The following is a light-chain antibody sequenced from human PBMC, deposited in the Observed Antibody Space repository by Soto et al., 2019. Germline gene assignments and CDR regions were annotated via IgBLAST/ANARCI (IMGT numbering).Light chain of an antibody. CDR3: CSYAGSTTFWV. V-gene: IGLV2-23*02. J-gene: IGLJ3*02. CDR1: SSDVGSYDV. Sequence: QSVPTQPASVSGSPGQSITISCTGTSSDVGSYDVVSWYQQHPGKAPQLIIYEVAQRPSGVSERFSGSKSGSTASLTISGLQAEDEAHYFCCSYAGSTTFWVFGGGTKLTVL. CDR2: EVA.